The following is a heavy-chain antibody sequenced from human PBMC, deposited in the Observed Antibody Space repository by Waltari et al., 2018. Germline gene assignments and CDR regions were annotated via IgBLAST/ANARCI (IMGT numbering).Heavy chain of an antibody. CDR1: RGSFSTYA. CDR3: ATFGGNSNWFDP. D-gene: IGHD1-7*01. V-gene: IGHV1-69*01. CDR2: IIPISGTA. J-gene: IGHJ5*02. Sequence: QVQLVQSGAEVKNPGSTLKVSCKTSRGSFSTYAISWVRQAPGQGLEWMGIIPISGTADYSQKFQGRITITADESTSTAYMELSGLKSDDTAVYYCATFGGNSNWFDPWGQGTLVTVSS.